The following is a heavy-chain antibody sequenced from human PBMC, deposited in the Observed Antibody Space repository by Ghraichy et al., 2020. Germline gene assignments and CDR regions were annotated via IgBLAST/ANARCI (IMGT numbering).Heavy chain of an antibody. CDR1: GGSFSGYY. CDR3: ARCRSIAARPFDY. D-gene: IGHD6-6*01. J-gene: IGHJ4*02. V-gene: IGHV4-34*01. CDR2: INHSGST. Sequence: SETLSLTCAVYGGSFSGYYWSWIRQPPGKGLEWIGEINHSGSTNYNPSLKSRVTISVDTSKNQFSLKLSSVTAADTAVYYCARCRSIAARPFDYWGQGTLVTVSS.